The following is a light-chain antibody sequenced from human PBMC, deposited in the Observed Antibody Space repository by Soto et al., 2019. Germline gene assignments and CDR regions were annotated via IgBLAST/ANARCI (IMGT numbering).Light chain of an antibody. J-gene: IGKJ1*01. Sequence: DIQMTQSPSSLSAPVGDRVTITCRASQTISTFLNWYQQRPGKAPRLLIYGASTLQSGVPSRFNGSGSGTEFTLTIGSLQLEDFATYSCQQGFSTPWTFGQGTKVDI. CDR2: GAS. CDR1: QTISTF. CDR3: QQGFSTPWT. V-gene: IGKV1-39*01.